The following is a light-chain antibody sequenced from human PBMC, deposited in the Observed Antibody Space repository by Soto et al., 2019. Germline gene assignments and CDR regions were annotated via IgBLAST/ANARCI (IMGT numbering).Light chain of an antibody. CDR1: QSVSTSY. Sequence: DIVLTQSPGTLSLSPGERATLSCRASQSVSTSYFAWYQQKPGQAPRLLIYGTSTRATGIPDRFSGSGSGTDFTLTISRLEPEDFAVYFCQQYSSSPPSTFGQGTRLEIK. CDR2: GTS. V-gene: IGKV3-20*01. CDR3: QQYSSSPPST. J-gene: IGKJ5*01.